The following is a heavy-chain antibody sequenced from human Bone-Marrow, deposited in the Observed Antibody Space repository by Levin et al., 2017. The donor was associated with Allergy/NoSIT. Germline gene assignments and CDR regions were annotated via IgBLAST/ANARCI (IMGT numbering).Heavy chain of an antibody. V-gene: IGHV4-39*01. Sequence: TASETLSLTCTVSGDSINNYNYYWGWVRQPPGKGLEWIGNIYSGGSTSYNPSLQSRVTISVDTSKSQFSLHLRSVSAADTAVYYCVRQGGVFSYSSSWHVDHWGRGILVSAS. CDR2: IYSGGST. J-gene: IGHJ4*01. CDR3: VRQGGVFSYSSSWHVDH. CDR1: GDSINNYNYY. D-gene: IGHD6-13*01.